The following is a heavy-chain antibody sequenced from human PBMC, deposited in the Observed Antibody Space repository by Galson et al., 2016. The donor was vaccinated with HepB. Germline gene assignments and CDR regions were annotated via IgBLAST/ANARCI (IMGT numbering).Heavy chain of an antibody. D-gene: IGHD6-25*01. CDR1: GFTFSSYE. J-gene: IGHJ6*02. Sequence: SLRLSCAASGFTFSSYEMNWVRQAPGKGLEWLSYISSSGSTIYYADPVKGRFTISRDIAKNSLYLQMSSLRAEDTAVYYCARGQTPGYSSGWYHCGMDVWDQGTTVTVSS. CDR2: ISSSGSTI. CDR3: ARGQTPGYSSGWYHCGMDV. V-gene: IGHV3-48*03.